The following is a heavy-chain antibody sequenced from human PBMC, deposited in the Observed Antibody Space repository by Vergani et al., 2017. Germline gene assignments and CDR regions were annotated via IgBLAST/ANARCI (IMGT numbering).Heavy chain of an antibody. CDR1: GGSISSYY. V-gene: IGHV4-59*08. CDR3: ERHSGSYYQGHWFDP. D-gene: IGHD1-26*01. Sequence: QVQLQESGPGLVKPSETLSLTCTVSGGSISSYYWSWIRQPPGKGLEWIGYIYYSGSTNYNPSLKSRVTISVDTSKNQFSLKLSSVTAADTAVYYCERHSGSYYQGHWFDPWGQGTLVTVSS. CDR2: IYYSGST. J-gene: IGHJ5*02.